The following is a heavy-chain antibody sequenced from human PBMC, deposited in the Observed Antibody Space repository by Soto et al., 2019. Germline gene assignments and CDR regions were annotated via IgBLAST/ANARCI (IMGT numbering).Heavy chain of an antibody. J-gene: IGHJ6*02. D-gene: IGHD5-12*01. V-gene: IGHV4-59*12. Sequence: PSETLSLTCTVSGGSISSYYWSWIRQPPGKGLEWIGYIYYSGSTNYNPSLKSRVTISVDTSKNQFSLKLSSVTAADTAVYYCARRGIKYPRVYYGMDVWGQGTTVTVSS. CDR2: IYYSGST. CDR3: ARRGIKYPRVYYGMDV. CDR1: GGSISSYY.